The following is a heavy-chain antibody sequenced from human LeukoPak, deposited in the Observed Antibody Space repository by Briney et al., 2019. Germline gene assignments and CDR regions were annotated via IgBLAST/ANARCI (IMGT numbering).Heavy chain of an antibody. CDR2: ISSSRSYI. Sequence: GGSLRLSCAVSGFTFSTYSMTWVRQAPGKGLEWVSSISSSRSYIYYADSVKSRFTISRDNARNSVYLQMNSLRAEDTAVYYCARLLWFGELSSYYGMDVWGQGTTVTVSS. J-gene: IGHJ6*02. D-gene: IGHD3-10*01. CDR1: GFTFSTYS. CDR3: ARLLWFGELSSYYGMDV. V-gene: IGHV3-21*01.